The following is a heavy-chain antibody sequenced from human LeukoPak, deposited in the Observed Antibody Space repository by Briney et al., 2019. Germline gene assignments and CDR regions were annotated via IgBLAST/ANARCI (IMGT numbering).Heavy chain of an antibody. CDR3: ARGPFGVVVPAAPQTAYFDY. J-gene: IGHJ4*02. CDR2: ISSNGGST. V-gene: IGHV3-64*01. Sequence: QTGGSLRLSCAASGFTFSSYAMHWVRQAPGKGLEYVSAISSNGGSTYYANSVKGRFTISRDNSKNTLYLQMGSLRAEDMAVYYCARGPFGVVVPAAPQTAYFDYWGQGTLVNVSS. D-gene: IGHD2-2*01. CDR1: GFTFSSYA.